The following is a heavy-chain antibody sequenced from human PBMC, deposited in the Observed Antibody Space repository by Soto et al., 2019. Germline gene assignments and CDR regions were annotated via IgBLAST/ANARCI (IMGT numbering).Heavy chain of an antibody. CDR1: GFTFSSYA. J-gene: IGHJ4*02. Sequence: GGSLRLSCAASGFTFSSYAMSWVRQAPGKGLEWVSGIVDSGGSTYYADSVKGRFTISRDNSKNTLYLQMNSLRAEDTAVYYCAKDRWVAAISSFDYWGPGTLVTVSS. V-gene: IGHV3-23*01. CDR3: AKDRWVAAISSFDY. CDR2: IVDSGGST. D-gene: IGHD2-15*01.